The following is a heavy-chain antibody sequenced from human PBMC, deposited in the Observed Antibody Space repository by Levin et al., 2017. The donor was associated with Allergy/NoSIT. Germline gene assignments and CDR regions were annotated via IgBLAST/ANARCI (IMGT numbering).Heavy chain of an antibody. CDR2: INEDGTEK. D-gene: IGHD3-3*02. V-gene: IGHV3-7*01. J-gene: IGHJ4*02. CDR1: GFTFKNFW. CDR3: ASGGHLDY. Sequence: GGSLRLSCAASGFTFKNFWMSWVRQAPGKGMEWMANINEDGTEKHYVDSVRGRFTISRDNARNSLYLQMDRLRVDDVGVYFCASGGHLDYWGQGVQATVSS.